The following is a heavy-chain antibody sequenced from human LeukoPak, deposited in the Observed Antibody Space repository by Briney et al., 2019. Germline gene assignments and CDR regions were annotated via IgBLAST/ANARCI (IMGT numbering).Heavy chain of an antibody. V-gene: IGHV3-23*01. Sequence: GGSLRLSCAASGFTFSSYAMSWVRQAPGKGLEWVSAISGSGGSTYYADSVKGRFTISRDNSKNTLYLQMNSLRAEDTAVYYCAKEPVRFLEWFVYYFDYWGQGTLVTVSS. CDR1: GFTFSSYA. J-gene: IGHJ4*02. CDR2: ISGSGGST. CDR3: AKEPVRFLEWFVYYFDY. D-gene: IGHD3-3*01.